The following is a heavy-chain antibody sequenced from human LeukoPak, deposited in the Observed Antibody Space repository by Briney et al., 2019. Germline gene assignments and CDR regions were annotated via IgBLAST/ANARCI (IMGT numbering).Heavy chain of an antibody. J-gene: IGHJ4*02. CDR2: IYYGGST. V-gene: IGHV4-59*08. Sequence: SETLSLTCTVSGGSISSYYWSWIRQPPGKGLEWIGYIYYGGSTNYNPSLKSRATISVDTSKNQFSLKLSSVTAADTAVYYCARHKRIGGASIDYWGQGTLVTVSS. CDR1: GGSISSYY. D-gene: IGHD1-26*01. CDR3: ARHKRIGGASIDY.